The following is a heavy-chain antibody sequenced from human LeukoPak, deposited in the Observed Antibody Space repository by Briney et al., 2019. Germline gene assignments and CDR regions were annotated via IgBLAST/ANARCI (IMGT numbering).Heavy chain of an antibody. CDR3: ASLVVPAAIRRYGMDV. V-gene: IGHV1-8*01. Sequence: GASVKVSCKASGYTFTSYDINWVRQATGQGLEWMGWMNPNSGNTGYAQKFQGRVTMTRNTSISTAYMELSSLRSEDTAVYYCASLVVPAAIRRYGMDVWGQGTTVTVS. CDR2: MNPNSGNT. CDR1: GYTFTSYD. D-gene: IGHD2-2*02. J-gene: IGHJ6*02.